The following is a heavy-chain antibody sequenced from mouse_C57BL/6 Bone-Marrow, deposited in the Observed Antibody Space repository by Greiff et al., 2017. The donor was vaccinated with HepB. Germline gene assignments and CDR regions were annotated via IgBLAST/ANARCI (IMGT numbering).Heavy chain of an antibody. CDR3: TTKGDYYGSSGTY. D-gene: IGHD1-1*01. J-gene: IGHJ3*01. V-gene: IGHV14-4*01. CDR2: IDPENGDT. Sequence: PEQGLEWLGWIDPENGDTEYASKFQGKATITADTSSNTAYLQLSSLTSEDTAVYYCTTKGDYYGSSGTYWGQGTLVTVSA.